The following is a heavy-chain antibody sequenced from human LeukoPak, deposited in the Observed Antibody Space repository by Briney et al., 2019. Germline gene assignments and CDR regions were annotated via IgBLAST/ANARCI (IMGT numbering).Heavy chain of an antibody. CDR2: IYSGGTT. CDR3: ARGFARGFDY. D-gene: IGHD6-6*01. V-gene: IGHV3-53*01. Sequence: GGSLRLSCEASGFTVSSNYMSWVRQAPGKGLEWVSVIYSGGTTYYTDSVKGRFTISRDSSKNTLYLQMNSLRAEDTAVYYCARGFARGFDYWGQGTLVTVSS. J-gene: IGHJ4*02. CDR1: GFTVSSNY.